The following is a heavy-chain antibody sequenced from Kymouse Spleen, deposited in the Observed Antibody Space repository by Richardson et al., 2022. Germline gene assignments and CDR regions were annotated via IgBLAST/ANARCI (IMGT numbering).Heavy chain of an antibody. D-gene: IGHD3-10*01. CDR1: GFTFSNAW. V-gene: IGHV3-15*01. J-gene: IGHJ4*02. CDR2: IKSKTDGGTT. Sequence: EVQLVESGGGLVKPGGSLRLSCAASGFTFSNAWMSWVRQAPGKGLEWVGRIKSKTDGGTTDYAAPVKGRFTISRDDSKNTLYLQMNSLKTEDTAVYYCTTDQVTMVRGVIITWDYWGQGTLVTVSS. CDR3: TTDQVTMVRGVIITWDY.